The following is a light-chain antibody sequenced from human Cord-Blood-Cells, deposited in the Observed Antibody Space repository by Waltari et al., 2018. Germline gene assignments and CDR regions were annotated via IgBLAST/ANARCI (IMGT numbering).Light chain of an antibody. J-gene: IGKJ3*01. CDR1: QSVSSN. Sequence: EIVMTQSPATLSESPGERATLSCRASQSVSSNLAWYQQKPGQAPRLLIYGASTRATAIPARFSGSGSGTEFTLTISSLQSEDFAVYYCQQYNNWPFTFGPGTKVDIK. CDR2: GAS. CDR3: QQYNNWPFT. V-gene: IGKV3-15*01.